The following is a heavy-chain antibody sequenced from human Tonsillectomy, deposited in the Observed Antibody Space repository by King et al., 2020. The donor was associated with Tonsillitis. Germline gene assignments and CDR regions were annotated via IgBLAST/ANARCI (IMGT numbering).Heavy chain of an antibody. CDR2: VNSVGSST. D-gene: IGHD5-12*01. Sequence: VQLVESGGGLVQPGGSLRVSCAASGFTFSRYWMHVVRQAPGMGLLCVARVNSVGSSTRYADSMKGRFTISRDNATNTLYLQMNSLRAEDTAVYYCARTSGYGGMDVWGQGTTVTVSS. CDR1: GFTFSRYW. J-gene: IGHJ6*02. V-gene: IGHV3-74*01. CDR3: ARTSGYGGMDV.